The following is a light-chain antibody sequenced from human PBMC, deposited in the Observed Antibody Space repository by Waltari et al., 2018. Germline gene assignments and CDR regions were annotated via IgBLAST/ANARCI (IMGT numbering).Light chain of an antibody. V-gene: IGLV2-14*03. CDR3: SSQSTKNGVI. CDR1: SSDVGGDDS. Sequence: QSVLTQPASVSGSPGQSITISCTGSSSDVGGDDSVSWYEDHPGQAPKVIMYDVNKRASGVADRFSGSKSGNTASLTISGLQAEDEATFYCSSQSTKNGVIFGGGTKVTVL. J-gene: IGLJ2*01. CDR2: DVN.